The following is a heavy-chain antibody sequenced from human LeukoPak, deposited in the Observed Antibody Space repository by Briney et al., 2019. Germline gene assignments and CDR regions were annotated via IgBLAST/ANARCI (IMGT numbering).Heavy chain of an antibody. CDR2: TYYRSKWYT. Sequence: SQTLSLTCVISGDRVSTKSAAWNWIMHSPSRGLEWPGRTYYRSKWYTDYAASVASRITINPDTSKNQFSLQLSSVTPGDTAVYYCARITGPGVRDWFDPWGQGTLVTVSS. CDR3: ARITGPGVRDWFDP. J-gene: IGHJ5*02. V-gene: IGHV6-1*01. D-gene: IGHD1-14*01. CDR1: GDRVSTKSAA.